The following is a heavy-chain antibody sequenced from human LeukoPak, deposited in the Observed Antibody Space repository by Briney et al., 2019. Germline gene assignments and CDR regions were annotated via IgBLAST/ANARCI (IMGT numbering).Heavy chain of an antibody. CDR1: GYTFTGYF. J-gene: IGHJ4*02. D-gene: IGHD6-13*01. Sequence: ASVKVSCKASGYTFTGYFIHWVRQAPGQGREWMGWINPNSGGTSYAQKFQGRVTMTWDTSISTAYMELSRLRSDDTAMYYCARVWERSSSSWPFDYWGQGTLVTVSS. CDR3: ARVWERSSSSWPFDY. V-gene: IGHV1-2*02. CDR2: INPNSGGT.